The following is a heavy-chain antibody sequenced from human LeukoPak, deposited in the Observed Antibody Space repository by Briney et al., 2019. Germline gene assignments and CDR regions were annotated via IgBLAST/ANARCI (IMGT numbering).Heavy chain of an antibody. Sequence: PGGSLRLSCAASGFTFGSYAMHWVRQAPGKGLEWVSSISSSSSYIYYADSVKGRFTISRDNAKNSLYLQMNSLRAEDTAVYYCARVPSGRFYYYYMDVWGKGTTVTVSS. CDR1: GFTFGSYA. CDR3: ARVPSGRFYYYYMDV. J-gene: IGHJ6*03. CDR2: ISSSSSYI. V-gene: IGHV3-21*01.